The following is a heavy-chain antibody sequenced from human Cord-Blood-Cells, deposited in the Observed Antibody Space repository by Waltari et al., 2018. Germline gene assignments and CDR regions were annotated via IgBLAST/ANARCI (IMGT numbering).Heavy chain of an antibody. Sequence: QVQLVQSGAEVKKPGSSVKVSCKASGGTFSSYAISWVRQAPGQGLEWMGGILPILGIANYAQKFQGRVTITADESTSTAYMELSSLRSEDTAVYYCARGGVIAAAGTRTFNWFDPWGQGTLVTVSS. D-gene: IGHD6-13*01. V-gene: IGHV1-69*04. CDR3: ARGGVIAAAGTRTFNWFDP. CDR1: GGTFSSYA. J-gene: IGHJ5*02. CDR2: ILPILGIA.